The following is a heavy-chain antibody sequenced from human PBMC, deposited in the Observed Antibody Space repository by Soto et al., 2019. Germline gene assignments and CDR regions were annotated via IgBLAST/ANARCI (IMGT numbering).Heavy chain of an antibody. CDR3: ARHTAMVVYYYGMDV. V-gene: IGHV5-10-1*01. CDR2: IDPSDSYT. CDR1: VYSFTSYW. D-gene: IGHD5-18*01. Sequence: PGESLKISCKGSVYSFTSYWISWVRQMPGKGLEWMGRIDPSDSYTNYSPSFQGHVTISADKSISTAYLQWSSLKASDTAMYYCARHTAMVVYYYGMDVWGQGTTVTVSS. J-gene: IGHJ6*02.